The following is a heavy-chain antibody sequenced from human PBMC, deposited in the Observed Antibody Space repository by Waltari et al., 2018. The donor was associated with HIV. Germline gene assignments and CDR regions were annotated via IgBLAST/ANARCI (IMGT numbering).Heavy chain of an antibody. J-gene: IGHJ6*02. CDR2: LYSNGNT. V-gene: IGHV3-53*01. Sequence: EVQLVESGGNLPRQGGAMRMSCVGSGVFVSGTYMSWVRQAPGKGPEWVSVLYSNGNTLYGGSVKGRFIIFRDNSKNTLYLQMNTLRVDDTAVYYRARMQRFYGSEQSRYFYFGMDVWGQGTTVTVSS. CDR1: GVFVSGTY. CDR3: ARMQRFYGSEQSRYFYFGMDV. D-gene: IGHD3-16*02.